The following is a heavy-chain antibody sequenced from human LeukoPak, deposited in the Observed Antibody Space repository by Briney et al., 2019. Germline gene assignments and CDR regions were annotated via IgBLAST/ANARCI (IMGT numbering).Heavy chain of an antibody. CDR2: INAYNGNT. CDR1: GYTFTNYG. D-gene: IGHD1-26*01. J-gene: IGHJ6*03. V-gene: IGHV1-18*01. Sequence: ASVKVSCKASGYTFTNYGINWVRQAPGQGLEWMGWINAYNGNTNYAQKLQGRVTMTTDTSTSTAYMELRSLRSDDTAVYYCARWERPNYYYYMDVWGKGTTVTVSS. CDR3: ARWERPNYYYYMDV.